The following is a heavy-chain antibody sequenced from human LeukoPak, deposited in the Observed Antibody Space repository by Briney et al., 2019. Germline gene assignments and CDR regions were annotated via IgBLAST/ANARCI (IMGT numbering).Heavy chain of an antibody. J-gene: IGHJ4*02. CDR2: INAGNGNT. V-gene: IGHV1-3*01. CDR3: ARDSIAVAVTGRPFGY. Sequence: GESLKISCKASGYTFTSYAMHWVRQAPGQRLEWMGWINAGNGNTKYSQKFQGRVTITRDTSASTAYMELSSLRSEDTAVYYCARDSIAVAVTGRPFGYWGQGTLVTVSS. CDR1: GYTFTSYA. D-gene: IGHD6-19*01.